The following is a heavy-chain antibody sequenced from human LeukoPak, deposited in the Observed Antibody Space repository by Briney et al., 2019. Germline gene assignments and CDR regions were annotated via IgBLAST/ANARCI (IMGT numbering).Heavy chain of an antibody. J-gene: IGHJ6*02. CDR2: ISAYNGNT. CDR1: GYTFTSYG. Sequence: ASVKVSCKASGYTFTSYGISWVRQAPGQGLEWMGWISAYNGNTNYAQKLQGRVTMTTGTSTSTAYMELRSLRSDDTAVYYCARYDFWSGYKTNYGMDVWGQGTTVTVSS. D-gene: IGHD3-3*01. V-gene: IGHV1-18*01. CDR3: ARYDFWSGYKTNYGMDV.